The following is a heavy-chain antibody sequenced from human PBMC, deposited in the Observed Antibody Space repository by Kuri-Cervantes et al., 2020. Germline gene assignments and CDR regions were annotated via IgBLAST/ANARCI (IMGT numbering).Heavy chain of an antibody. CDR2: ISYDGSNK. CDR1: GFTFSSYA. Sequence: GESLKISCAASGFTFSSYAMHWVRQAPGKGLEWVAVISYDGSNKYYADSVKGRFTISRDNSKNTLYLQMNSLRAGDTAVYYCAMGVLSAALNWFNPWGQGTLVTVSS. CDR3: AMGVLSAALNWFNP. V-gene: IGHV3-30*07. J-gene: IGHJ5*02. D-gene: IGHD2-2*01.